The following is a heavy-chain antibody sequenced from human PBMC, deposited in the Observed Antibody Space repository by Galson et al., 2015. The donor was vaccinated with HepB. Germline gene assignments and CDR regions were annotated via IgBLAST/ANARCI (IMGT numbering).Heavy chain of an antibody. CDR3: ARVLGYCSGGSCYSLGMDV. J-gene: IGHJ6*02. CDR2: IIPILGIA. V-gene: IGHV1-69*04. Sequence: SVKVSCKASGGTFSSYAISWVRQAPGQGLEWMGRIIPILGIANYAQKFQGRVTITADKSTSTAYMELSSLRSEDTAVYYCARVLGYCSGGSCYSLGMDVWGQGTTVTVSS. D-gene: IGHD2-15*01. CDR1: GGTFSSYA.